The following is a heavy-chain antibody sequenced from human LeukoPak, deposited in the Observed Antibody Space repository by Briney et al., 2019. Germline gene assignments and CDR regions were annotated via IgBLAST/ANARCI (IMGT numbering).Heavy chain of an antibody. CDR3: ARGAKRGYSGYDLIDY. D-gene: IGHD5-12*01. CDR1: GGSINNYY. J-gene: IGHJ4*02. Sequence: SETLSLTCTVSGGSINNYYWKWIRQPPGKGLEWIGYISYHGNTNYSPSFKSRVTMSVDASKNQFSLKLSSVTAADTAVYYCARGAKRGYSGYDLIDYWGQGTLVTVSS. V-gene: IGHV4-59*12. CDR2: ISYHGNT.